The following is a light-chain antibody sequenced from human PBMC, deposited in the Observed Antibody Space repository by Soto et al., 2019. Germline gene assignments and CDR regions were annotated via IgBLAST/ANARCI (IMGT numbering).Light chain of an antibody. J-gene: IGKJ4*01. V-gene: IGKV3-20*01. CDR1: QSVSSSY. CDR2: GAS. CDR3: QPYGSSPLT. Sequence: EIVLTQSPGTLSLSPGERATLSCRASQSVSSSYLAWYQQKPGQAPRLLIYGASSRATGIPDRFSGSGSGTDFTLTISRLEPEDFAVYYCQPYGSSPLTFGGGTKVERK.